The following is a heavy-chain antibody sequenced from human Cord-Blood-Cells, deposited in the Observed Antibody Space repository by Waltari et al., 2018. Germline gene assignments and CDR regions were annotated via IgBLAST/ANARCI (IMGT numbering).Heavy chain of an antibody. J-gene: IGHJ4*02. V-gene: IGHV3-23*01. CDR2: ISGSGGST. Sequence: TFSSYAMSWVRQAPGKGLEWVSAISGSGGSTYYADSVKGRFTISRDNSKNTLYLQMNSLRAEVTAVYYCAKTRGYCSSTSCYFPFDYWGQGTLVTVSS. CDR3: AKTRGYCSSTSCYFPFDY. D-gene: IGHD2-2*01. CDR1: TFSSYA.